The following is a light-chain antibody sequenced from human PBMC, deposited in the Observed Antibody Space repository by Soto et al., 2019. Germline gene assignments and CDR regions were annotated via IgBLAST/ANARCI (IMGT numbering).Light chain of an antibody. J-gene: IGKJ5*01. CDR2: RAS. V-gene: IGKV3-15*01. CDR1: QSINSN. Sequence: IVMTKTPATLSLSHGEGATLSCRASQSINSNLAWYRHKPGQAPRLLIYRASTRAAGLPDRFSGSGSGTEFTLTIISLQSEDFVVYYCQQYHKWPITFGQGTRLDI. CDR3: QQYHKWPIT.